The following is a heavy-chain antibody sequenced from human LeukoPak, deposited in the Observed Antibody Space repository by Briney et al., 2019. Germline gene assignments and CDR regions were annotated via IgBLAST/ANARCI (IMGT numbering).Heavy chain of an antibody. Sequence: ASVKVSCKTSGYTFSDYYIHWVRQTPGQGLEWLGSINTYTGSANYAHAFRHRVPITRDTSISTVYVEVTGLTTDDTAIYYCARGLGSGSYHFDYWGQGALVTVSS. CDR2: INTYTGSA. V-gene: IGHV1-2*02. CDR3: ARGLGSGSYHFDY. CDR1: GYTFSDYY. J-gene: IGHJ4*02. D-gene: IGHD1-26*01.